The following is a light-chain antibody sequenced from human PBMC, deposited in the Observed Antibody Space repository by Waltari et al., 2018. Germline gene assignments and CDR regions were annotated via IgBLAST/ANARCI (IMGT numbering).Light chain of an antibody. CDR1: SSDVGSQNL. Sequence: QSALTQPAAVSGSPGQTITIPCTGTSSDVGSQNLVSWYQASPGKAPKLLIYEDTKRPSGSSDRFSGSKSGNTASLTISGLQAEDEADYYCCSHAGRRTLVFGGGTKVTVL. V-gene: IGLV2-23*01. J-gene: IGLJ3*02. CDR2: EDT. CDR3: CSHAGRRTLV.